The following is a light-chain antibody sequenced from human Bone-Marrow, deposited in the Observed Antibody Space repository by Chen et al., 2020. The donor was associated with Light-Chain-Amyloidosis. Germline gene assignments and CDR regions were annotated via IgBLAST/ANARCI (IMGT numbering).Light chain of an antibody. CDR1: QKISNY. Sequence: DIQMTQSPSSLSASVGDRVTITCRASQKISNYLNWYQQKPRKAPKILIHPASTLQSGVPLRFSGSGSETGFILTISSVQPEDFSIYCCQQSYSMSSITFGQGTRLEIK. CDR2: PAS. V-gene: IGKV1-39*01. CDR3: QQSYSMSSIT. J-gene: IGKJ5*01.